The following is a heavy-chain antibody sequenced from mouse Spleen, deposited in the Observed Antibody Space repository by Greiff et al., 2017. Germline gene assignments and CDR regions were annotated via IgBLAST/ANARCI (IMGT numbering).Heavy chain of an antibody. V-gene: IGHV3-1*01. D-gene: IGHD1-1*01. CDR3: ARSDYYDGSYPAWFAY. CDR1: GYSITSGYD. CDR2: ISYSGST. J-gene: IGHJ3*01. Sequence: EVQRVESGPGMVKPSQSLSLTCTVTGYSITSGYDWHWIRHFPGNKLEWMGYISYSGSTNYNPSLKSRISITHDTSKNHFFLKLNSVTTEDTATYYCARSDYYDGSYPAWFAYWGQGTLVTVSA.